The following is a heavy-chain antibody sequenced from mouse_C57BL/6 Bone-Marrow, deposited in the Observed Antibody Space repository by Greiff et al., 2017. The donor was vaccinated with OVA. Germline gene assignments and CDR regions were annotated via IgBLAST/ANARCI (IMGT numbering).Heavy chain of an antibody. V-gene: IGHV1-59*01. D-gene: IGHD1-1*01. J-gene: IGHJ2*01. Sequence: QVQLQQPGAELVRPGTSVKLSCKASGYTFTSYWMHWVKQRPGQGLEWIGVIDPSDSYTNYNQKFKGKATLTVDTSSSTAYMQLSSLTSEDSAVYYCAGGYGSSYGYFDYWGQGTTLTVSS. CDR2: IDPSDSYT. CDR1: GYTFTSYW. CDR3: AGGYGSSYGYFDY.